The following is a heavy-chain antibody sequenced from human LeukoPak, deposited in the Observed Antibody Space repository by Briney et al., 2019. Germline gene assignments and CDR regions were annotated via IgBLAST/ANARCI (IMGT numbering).Heavy chain of an antibody. Sequence: PGGSLRLSCAASGFTVSSHYMSWVRQAPGKGLEWVSVIYSGGTTYYADSVRGRFTISRDNSKNTLYLQMNSLRAEDTAIYYCAKDRIDSGSYYYIDVWGQGTLVTVSS. CDR2: IYSGGTT. J-gene: IGHJ4*02. D-gene: IGHD3-10*01. CDR1: GFTVSSHY. CDR3: AKDRIDSGSYYYIDV. V-gene: IGHV3-53*01.